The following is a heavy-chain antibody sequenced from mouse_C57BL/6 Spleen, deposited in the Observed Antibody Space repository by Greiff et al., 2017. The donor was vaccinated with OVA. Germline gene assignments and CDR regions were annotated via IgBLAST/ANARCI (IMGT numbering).Heavy chain of an antibody. D-gene: IGHD2-5*01. J-gene: IGHJ3*01. CDR1: GFTFSSYA. V-gene: IGHV5-4*01. CDR2: ISDGGSYT. Sequence: EVKVVESGGGLVKPGGSLKLSCAASGFTFSSYAMSWVRQTPEKRLEWVATISDGGSYTYYPDNVKGRFTISRDNAKNNLYLQMSHLKSEDTAMYYCARDYSNYEGFAYWGQGTLVTVSA. CDR3: ARDYSNYEGFAY.